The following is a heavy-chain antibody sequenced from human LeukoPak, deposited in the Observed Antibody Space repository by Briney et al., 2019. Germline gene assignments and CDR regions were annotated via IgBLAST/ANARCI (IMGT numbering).Heavy chain of an antibody. CDR1: GFITVNNC. Sequence: GGSLLRLCGASGFITVNNCYTWCVRPAGREGVGVGKIKQDGSNKNYMDSVKGRFTISRDNSKNSVYLQMSSLRAEDTAVYYCAREVWGPEYWGQGTLVTVSS. CDR3: AREVWGPEY. D-gene: IGHD1-14*01. J-gene: IGHJ4*02. V-gene: IGHV3-7*01. CDR2: IKQDGSNK.